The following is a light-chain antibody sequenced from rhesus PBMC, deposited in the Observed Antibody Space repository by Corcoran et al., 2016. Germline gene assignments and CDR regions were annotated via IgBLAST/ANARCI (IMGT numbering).Light chain of an antibody. CDR1: QGISSY. J-gene: IGKJ2*01. V-gene: IGKV1-32*01. CDR3: QQHNSLPYS. Sequence: DIQMTQSPSSLSASVGDRVTITCRASQGISSYLNWYQQKPGKAPKLLNYYANRLESGVSSRFSGSGSGTEFTLTISSLQPEDFATSYCQQHNSLPYSFGQGTKVEIK. CDR2: YAN.